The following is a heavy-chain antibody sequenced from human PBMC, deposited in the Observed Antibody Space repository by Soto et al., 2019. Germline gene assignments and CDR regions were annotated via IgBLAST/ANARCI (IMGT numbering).Heavy chain of an antibody. CDR2: IIPILGIA. V-gene: IGHV1-69*08. J-gene: IGHJ4*02. CDR3: ARDEDRMGGARDY. Sequence: QVQLVQSGAEVKKPGSSVKVSCKASGGTFSSYTISWVRQAPGQGLEWMGRIIPILGIANYAQKFQGRVTITADKSTSTDYRELSSLRSEDTAVYYCARDEDRMGGARDYWGQGTLVTVSS. CDR1: GGTFSSYT. D-gene: IGHD3-16*01.